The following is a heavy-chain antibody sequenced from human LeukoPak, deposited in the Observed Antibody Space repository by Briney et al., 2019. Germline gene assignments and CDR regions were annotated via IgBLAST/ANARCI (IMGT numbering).Heavy chain of an antibody. CDR3: ASRSGLGAFDI. Sequence: PGGSLRLSCAASGFTFSTYNMNWVRQAPGEGLKWLSYVSHDSVTEYYGDSVRGRFTISRHNANNSLDLQMDRLRVENTAVYYCASRSGLGAFDIWGQGTMVIVSS. CDR1: GFTFSTYN. D-gene: IGHD6-19*01. CDR2: VSHDSVTE. J-gene: IGHJ3*02. V-gene: IGHV3-48*01.